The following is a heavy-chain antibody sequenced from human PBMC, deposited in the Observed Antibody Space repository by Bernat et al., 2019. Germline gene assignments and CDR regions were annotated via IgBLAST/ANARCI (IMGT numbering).Heavy chain of an antibody. D-gene: IGHD2-21*01. CDR1: GFTVSNNY. V-gene: IGHV3-66*01. Sequence: EMQLVESGGGLVQPGGSLRLSCAASGFTVSNNYMNWVRQAPGKGLEWVSVSYSGGSTYYAGSVKGRFTISRDNSKNTLYLQMNGLRAEDTAIYYCARAEVIAIFDYWGQGTLVTVSS. CDR2: SYSGGST. CDR3: ARAEVIAIFDY. J-gene: IGHJ4*02.